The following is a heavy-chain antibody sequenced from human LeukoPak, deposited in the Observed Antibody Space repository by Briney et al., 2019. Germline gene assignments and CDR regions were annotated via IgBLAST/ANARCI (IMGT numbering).Heavy chain of an antibody. J-gene: IGHJ5*02. CDR2: IYPGDSDT. V-gene: IGHV5-51*01. Sequence: GGSLRLSCKGSGYSLSSYWIGWVRQMPGKGLEWMGIIYPGDSDTRYSPSFQGQVTISADKSISTAYLQWSSLKASDTAMYYCARLGVGYQLPDHWFDPWGQGTLVTVSS. CDR3: ARLGVGYQLPDHWFDP. D-gene: IGHD2-2*01. CDR1: GYSLSSYW.